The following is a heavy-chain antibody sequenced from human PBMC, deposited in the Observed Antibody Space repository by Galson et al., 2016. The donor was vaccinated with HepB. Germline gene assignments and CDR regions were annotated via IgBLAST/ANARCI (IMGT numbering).Heavy chain of an antibody. V-gene: IGHV3-7*04. CDR3: ARDSGYCNNFDCKGDAFDM. Sequence: SLRLSCAASGFTFSGSGIHWVRQASGKGLEWVANIKEDGREKYYVDSVKGRFTISRDNAKNSLFLQMNSLRAEDTAVYYCARDSGYCNNFDCKGDAFDMWGQGTMVTVSS. D-gene: IGHD2-8*01. CDR2: IKEDGREK. CDR1: GFTFSGSG. J-gene: IGHJ3*02.